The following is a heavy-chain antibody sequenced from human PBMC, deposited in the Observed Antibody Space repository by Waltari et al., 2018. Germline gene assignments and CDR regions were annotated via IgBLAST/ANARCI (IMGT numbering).Heavy chain of an antibody. CDR2: ISGSGGST. CDR1: GFSFSSYA. Sequence: EVQLLESGGGLVQPGGSLRLSCAASGFSFSSYAMSWVRQAPGKGLEWVSAISGSGGSTYYADSVKGRFTISRDNSKNTLYLQMNSLRAEDTAVYYCAMPRAVAGSPSRAFDIWGQGTMVTVSS. J-gene: IGHJ3*02. CDR3: AMPRAVAGSPSRAFDI. V-gene: IGHV3-23*01. D-gene: IGHD6-19*01.